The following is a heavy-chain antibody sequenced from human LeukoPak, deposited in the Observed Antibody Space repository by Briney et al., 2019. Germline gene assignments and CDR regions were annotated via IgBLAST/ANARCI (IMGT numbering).Heavy chain of an antibody. D-gene: IGHD5-18*01. CDR1: AGSISSGGYY. CDR2: IYYSGST. J-gene: IGHJ4*02. V-gene: IGHV4-31*03. Sequence: SETLSLTCTVSAGSISSGGYYWSWIRQHPGKGLEWIGYIYYSGSTYYNPSLKSRVTISVDTSKNQFSLKLSSVTAADTAVYHCARLKVDTASLDYRGQGTLVTVSS. CDR3: ARLKVDTASLDY.